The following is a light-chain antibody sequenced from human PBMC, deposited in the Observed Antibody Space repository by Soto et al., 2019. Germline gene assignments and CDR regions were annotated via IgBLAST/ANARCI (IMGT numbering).Light chain of an antibody. CDR3: SSFTGTSTRYV. J-gene: IGLJ1*01. Sequence: QSALTQPASVSASPGQSITISCTGTSSDVGGYNYVSWYQQHPGKAPKLIIYDVSNRPSGVSNRFSGSKSGNTASLTISGLQTEDEADYYCSSFTGTSTRYVFGNGTKVTVL. CDR1: SSDVGGYNY. CDR2: DVS. V-gene: IGLV2-14*01.